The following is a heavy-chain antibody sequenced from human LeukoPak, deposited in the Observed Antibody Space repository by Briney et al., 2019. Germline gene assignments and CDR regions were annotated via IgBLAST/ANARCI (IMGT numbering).Heavy chain of an antibody. CDR2: IYTSGST. V-gene: IGHV4-4*07. J-gene: IGHJ4*02. D-gene: IGHD3-10*01. CDR1: GGSISSYY. Sequence: SETLSLTCTVSGGSISSYYWSWIRQPAGKGLEWIGRIYTSGSTNYNPSLKSRVTMSVDTSKNQFSLKLSSVTAADTAVYYCARGPRAMYYYGSGSYLTPYYFDYWGQGTLVTVSS. CDR3: ARGPRAMYYYGSGSYLTPYYFDY.